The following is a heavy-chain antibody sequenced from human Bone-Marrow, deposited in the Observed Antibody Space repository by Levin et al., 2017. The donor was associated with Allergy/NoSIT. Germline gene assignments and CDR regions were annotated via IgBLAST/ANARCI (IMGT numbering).Heavy chain of an antibody. V-gene: IGHV3-23*01. CDR2: ITGSGGVT. CDR3: AKDQGFNHGYCFDY. J-gene: IGHJ4*02. D-gene: IGHD3-10*01. CDR1: GFIFSSYA. Sequence: GESLKISCAASGFIFSSYAMSWVRQAPGKGLEWVSFITGSGGVTDYADSVKGRFIITRDNSKNMVYLDMDTLRADDTAVYYCAKDQGFNHGYCFDYWGQGTLVTVSS.